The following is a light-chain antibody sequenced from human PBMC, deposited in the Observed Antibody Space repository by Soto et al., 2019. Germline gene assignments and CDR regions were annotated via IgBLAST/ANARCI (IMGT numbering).Light chain of an antibody. Sequence: SALTQPASVSGSPGQSITISCTGISSDIGSYKLVSWYQLHPGKAPKLIIYEAARRPSGVSNRFSGSKAGNTASLTISGLQAEDEADYYCCSYVGSGPYVFGTGTKATVL. CDR2: EAA. CDR1: SSDIGSYKL. V-gene: IGLV2-23*01. J-gene: IGLJ1*01. CDR3: CSYVGSGPYV.